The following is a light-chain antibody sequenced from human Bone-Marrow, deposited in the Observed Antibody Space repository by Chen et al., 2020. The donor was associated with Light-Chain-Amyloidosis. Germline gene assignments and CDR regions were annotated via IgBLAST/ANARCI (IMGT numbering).Light chain of an antibody. CDR1: ALPTKY. V-gene: IGLV3-25*03. J-gene: IGLJ2*01. CDR2: RDT. Sequence: SHELPQPPSVSVSPGQPARITLPGHALPTKYAYWYQQKPGQAPVLVIHRDTERPSGISERFSGSSSGTTATLTISGVQAEDEADYHCQSADSSGTYEVIFGGGTKLTVL. CDR3: QSADSSGTYEVI.